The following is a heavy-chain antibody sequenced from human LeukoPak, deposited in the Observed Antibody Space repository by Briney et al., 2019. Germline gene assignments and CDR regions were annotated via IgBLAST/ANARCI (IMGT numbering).Heavy chain of an antibody. V-gene: IGHV3-23*01. J-gene: IGHJ4*02. Sequence: GGSLRLSCAASGFTFSSYAMSWVRQAPGKGLEWVSAISGSGGSTYYADSVKGRFTISRDNSKNTLYLQMNSLRAEDTAVYYCACQRAQKSLIYLGELSFHYFDYWGQGTLVTVSS. D-gene: IGHD3-16*02. CDR1: GFTFSSYA. CDR2: ISGSGGST. CDR3: ACQRAQKSLIYLGELSFHYFDY.